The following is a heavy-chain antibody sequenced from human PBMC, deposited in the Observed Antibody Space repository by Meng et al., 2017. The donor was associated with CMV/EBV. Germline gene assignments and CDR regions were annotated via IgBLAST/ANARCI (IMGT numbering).Heavy chain of an antibody. V-gene: IGHV3-43D*03. CDR2: ISWDGGST. J-gene: IGHJ3*02. CDR1: GFTFDDYA. Sequence: GESLKISCAASGFTFDDYAMHWVRQAPGKGLEWVSLISWDGGSTYYADSVKGRVTISRDNSKNSLYLQMNSLRAEDTALYYCANGRSQNYYDSSGYSKPPHDAFDIWGQGTMVTVSS. D-gene: IGHD3-22*01. CDR3: ANGRSQNYYDSSGYSKPPHDAFDI.